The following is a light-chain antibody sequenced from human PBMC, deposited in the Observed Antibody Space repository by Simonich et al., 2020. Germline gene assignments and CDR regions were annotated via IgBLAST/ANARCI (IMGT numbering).Light chain of an antibody. Sequence: DIVMTQSPDSLAVSLGERATIKCKSSQSVLYSSNNQNYLSWYQQKPGQPPKLLIYWASTRESGVPDRFSGSGSGTDFTLTISSLQAEDVAVYYCQQYYSTPITFGQGTRLEIK. V-gene: IGKV4-1*01. CDR3: QQYYSTPIT. CDR1: QSVLYSSNNQNY. J-gene: IGKJ5*01. CDR2: WAS.